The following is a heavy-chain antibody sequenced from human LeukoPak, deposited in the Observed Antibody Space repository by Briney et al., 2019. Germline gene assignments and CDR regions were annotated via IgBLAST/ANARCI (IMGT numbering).Heavy chain of an antibody. D-gene: IGHD5-24*01. Sequence: GGSLRLSCSASGFTFSSYAMHWVRQAPGKGLEYVSVISSNGGSTYYADPVKGRFTISRDNSKNTLYLQMISLRDEDAAVYYCVKDFGDAYNYFDFWGQGTPVTVS. V-gene: IGHV3-64D*09. CDR2: ISSNGGST. CDR1: GFTFSSYA. J-gene: IGHJ4*02. CDR3: VKDFGDAYNYFDF.